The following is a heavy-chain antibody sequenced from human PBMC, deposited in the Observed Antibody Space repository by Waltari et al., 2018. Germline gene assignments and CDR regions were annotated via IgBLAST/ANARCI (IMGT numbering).Heavy chain of an antibody. CDR1: GFSLNNAKMG. V-gene: IGHV2-26*01. D-gene: IGHD3-16*02. CDR3: ARIRDYDYVWGSYHYSSPLFDY. Sequence: QVTLKESGPVLVKPTETLTLTCTVSGFSLNNAKMGVPWIRQPPGKALEWLAHIFSNDDKSYSTSLKSRLTISKDTSKRQVVLTMTNMDPVDTATYYCARIRDYDYVWGSYHYSSPLFDYWGQGTLVTVSS. J-gene: IGHJ4*02. CDR2: IFSNDDK.